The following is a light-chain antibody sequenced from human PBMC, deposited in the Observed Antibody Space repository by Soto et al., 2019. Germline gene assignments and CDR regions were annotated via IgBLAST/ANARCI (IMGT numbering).Light chain of an antibody. V-gene: IGKV1-33*01. J-gene: IGKJ4*01. CDR2: DVS. CDR3: QQFDDLPLT. CDR1: HDIKKY. Sequence: DIQMTQSPPSLSASVGDRVTITCQASHDIKKYLNWYQQKAHKVPKLLIHDVSTLATGVPSRFTGSGSGTDFTLTINSLQPEDVATYYCQQFDDLPLTFGGGTKVDI.